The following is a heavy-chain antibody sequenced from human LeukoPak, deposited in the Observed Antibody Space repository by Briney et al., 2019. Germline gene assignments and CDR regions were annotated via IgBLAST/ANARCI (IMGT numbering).Heavy chain of an antibody. J-gene: IGHJ4*02. CDR2: ISYDGSNK. CDR3: PPANLLLLLFLFAS. D-gene: IGHD2-21*01. CDR1: GYTFRDYS. Sequence: PGGSLRLSCADRGYTFRDYSIWTVRQAPGKGGEWVAVISYDGSNKFYADSVKGRFTISRDNAENTLFLQINRLRQEDTAVYYSPPANLLLLLFLFASGGQGTLVTVSS. V-gene: IGHV3-30*03.